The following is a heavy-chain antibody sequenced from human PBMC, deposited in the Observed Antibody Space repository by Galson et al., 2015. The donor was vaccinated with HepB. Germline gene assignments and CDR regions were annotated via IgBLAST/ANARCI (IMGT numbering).Heavy chain of an antibody. V-gene: IGHV3-23*01. Sequence: SLRLSCAASGFTFSTYAMNWVRQAPGKGLEWVSTISGSGSNTFYADSVKGRFTISRDSSKNTLYLQMSSLRAEDTAVYYCAKGIWEYYDNRVFDSWGQGTLVTVYS. CDR3: AKGIWEYYDNRVFDS. D-gene: IGHD3-22*01. CDR2: ISGSGSNT. J-gene: IGHJ4*02. CDR1: GFTFSTYA.